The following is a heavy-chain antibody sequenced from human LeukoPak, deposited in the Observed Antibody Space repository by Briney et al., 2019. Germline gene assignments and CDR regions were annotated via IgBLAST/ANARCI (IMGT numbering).Heavy chain of an antibody. V-gene: IGHV4-4*07. CDR2: IYPRGS. CDR1: GGSISNFY. CDR3: ARDSGTTGEVKFDP. Sequence: SEALSLTCTVSGGSISNFYLSWIRQAAGKGLEWIGRIYPRGSDYNPSLKSRVTMSLDTSKKQFSLNLRSVTAADTAVYYCARDSGTTGEVKFDPWGQGTLVTVSS. D-gene: IGHD3-10*01. J-gene: IGHJ5*02.